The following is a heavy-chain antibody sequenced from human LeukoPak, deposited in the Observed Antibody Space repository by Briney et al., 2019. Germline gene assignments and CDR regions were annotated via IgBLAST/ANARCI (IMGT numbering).Heavy chain of an antibody. CDR3: ARDGYCSSTSCYGRNL. CDR2: IWYDGSNK. J-gene: IGHJ5*02. D-gene: IGHD2-2*01. Sequence: GGSLRLSCAASGFTFSTYGMHWVRQAPGKGLEWVAGIWYDGSNKYYADSVKGRFTISRDNSKNTLYLQMNSLRAEDTAVYYCARDGYCSSTSCYGRNLWGQGTLVTVSS. CDR1: GFTFSTYG. V-gene: IGHV3-33*01.